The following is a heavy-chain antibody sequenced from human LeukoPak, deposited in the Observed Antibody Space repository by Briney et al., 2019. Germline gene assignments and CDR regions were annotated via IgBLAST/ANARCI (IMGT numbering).Heavy chain of an antibody. CDR1: GYNFTNYW. J-gene: IGHJ4*02. D-gene: IGHD2-2*01. CDR2: IYPGDSDT. Sequence: GESLKISCKGSGYNFTNYWIDWVRQMPGKGLEWMGIIYPGDSDTRYSPSFQGQVTMSADKSINTAYLQWSSLKASDTAIYYCARRQGCSSTSCPPDYWGQGTLVTVSS. V-gene: IGHV5-51*01. CDR3: ARRQGCSSTSCPPDY.